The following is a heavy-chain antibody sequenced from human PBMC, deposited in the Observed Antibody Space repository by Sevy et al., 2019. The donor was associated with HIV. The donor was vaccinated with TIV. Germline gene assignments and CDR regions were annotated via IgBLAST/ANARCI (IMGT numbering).Heavy chain of an antibody. CDR1: GFTFSNYA. CDR2: ISNNGDRT. Sequence: GGSLRLSCAASGFTFSNYAMNWVRQAPGKGLESISSISNNGDRTDYIDSVRGRFTISRDNSKNMLYLQMHGLRAEDAATYYCAKVLSVTFSYWYGRDVWGRGTTVTVSS. D-gene: IGHD4-4*01. V-gene: IGHV3-23*01. J-gene: IGHJ6*02. CDR3: AKVLSVTFSYWYGRDV.